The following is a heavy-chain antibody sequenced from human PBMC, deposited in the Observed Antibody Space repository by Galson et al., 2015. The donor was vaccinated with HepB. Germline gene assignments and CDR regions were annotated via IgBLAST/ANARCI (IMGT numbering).Heavy chain of an antibody. D-gene: IGHD6-19*01. CDR1: GGSFSGYY. CDR3: ARTYHVAGRKGWFDP. Sequence: ETLSLTCAVYGGSFSGYYWSWIRQPPGKGLEWIGEINHSGSTNYNPSLKSRVTISVDTSKNQFSLKLSSVTAADTAVYYCARTYHVAGRKGWFDPWGQGTLVTVSS. CDR2: INHSGST. J-gene: IGHJ5*02. V-gene: IGHV4-34*01.